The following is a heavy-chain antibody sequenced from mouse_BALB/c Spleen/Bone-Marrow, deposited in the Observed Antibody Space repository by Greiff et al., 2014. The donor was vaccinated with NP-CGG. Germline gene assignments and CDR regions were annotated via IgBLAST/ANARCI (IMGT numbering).Heavy chain of an antibody. V-gene: IGHV14-3*02. CDR1: GFNIKDTY. Sequence: DVQLVESGAELVKPGASVKLCCTASGFNIKDTYLHWVKQRPEQGLDWIGRIDPAIFTKYDPKFQGKATITADTSSNTAYLHLSSLTSEDTAVYYCASYRYGWYFDVWGAGTTVTVSS. J-gene: IGHJ1*01. CDR3: ASYRYGWYFDV. CDR2: IDPAIFT. D-gene: IGHD2-14*01.